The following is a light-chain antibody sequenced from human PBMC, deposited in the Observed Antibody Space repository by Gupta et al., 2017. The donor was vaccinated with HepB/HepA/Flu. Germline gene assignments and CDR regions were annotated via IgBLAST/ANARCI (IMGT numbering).Light chain of an antibody. CDR1: SSNIGAGYD. CDR2: RDN. J-gene: IGLJ2*01. V-gene: IGLV1-40*01. CDR3: QSYDSSVV. Sequence: QSVLTQPPSVSGAPGQRVTVPCTGSSSNIGAGYDVHWYQHLPGAAPKLRIYRDNNRPSGVPDRFSGSKSGTSASLAITGLQAEDEADYYCQSYDSSVVFGGGTKLTVL.